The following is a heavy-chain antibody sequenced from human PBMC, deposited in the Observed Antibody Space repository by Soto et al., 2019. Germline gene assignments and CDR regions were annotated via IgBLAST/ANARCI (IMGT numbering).Heavy chain of an antibody. CDR2: INSDGSST. CDR1: GFTFSSYW. D-gene: IGHD6-13*01. Sequence: EVQLVETGGGLVQPGGSLRLSCAASGFTFSSYWMHWVRQAPGKGLVWVSRINSDGSSTSYADSVKGRFTISRDNAKNTLYLQMNSLRAEDTAVYYCARAGFRGSSWYGMDVWGQGTTVTVSS. V-gene: IGHV3-74*01. CDR3: ARAGFRGSSWYGMDV. J-gene: IGHJ6*02.